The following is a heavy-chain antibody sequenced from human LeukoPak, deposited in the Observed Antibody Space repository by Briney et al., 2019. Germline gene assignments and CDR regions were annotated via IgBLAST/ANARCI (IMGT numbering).Heavy chain of an antibody. D-gene: IGHD1-26*01. Sequence: SETLSLTCTVSGGTISSYYWNWIRQPPGKGLEWIGYIHDSGSTKYNPSLKSRVTISVDTSKNQFSLKLSSVTAADTAVYYCASTKDTAVGATNALDYWGQGTLVTVSS. CDR1: GGTISSYY. J-gene: IGHJ4*02. CDR3: ASTKDTAVGATNALDY. V-gene: IGHV4-59*08. CDR2: IHDSGST.